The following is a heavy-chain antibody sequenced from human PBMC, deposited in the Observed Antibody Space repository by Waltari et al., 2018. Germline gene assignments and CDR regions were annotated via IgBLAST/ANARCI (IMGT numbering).Heavy chain of an antibody. Sequence: QVQLVESGGGLVKPGGSLRLSCAASGFTFSAYYMSWIRQAPGKGREWGLYIISSGSTIYYADSVKGRFTSSRDNAKNSLYLQMNSLRAEDTAVYYCAGYGGNSISWYFDLWGRGTLVTVSS. J-gene: IGHJ2*01. CDR2: IISSGSTI. D-gene: IGHD2-21*02. CDR3: AGYGGNSISWYFDL. V-gene: IGHV3-11*04. CDR1: GFTFSAYY.